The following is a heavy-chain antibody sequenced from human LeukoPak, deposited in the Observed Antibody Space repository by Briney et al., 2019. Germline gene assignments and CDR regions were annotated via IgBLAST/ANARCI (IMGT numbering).Heavy chain of an antibody. CDR2: INHSGST. D-gene: IGHD2-15*01. J-gene: IGHJ3*02. CDR3: TRLCGYCSGGSCFRRNGHDAFDI. Sequence: SETLSLTCAVYGGSFSGYYWSWIRQPPGKGLEWIGEINHSGSTNYNPSLKSRVTISVDTSKNQFSLKLSSVTAADTAVYYCTRLCGYCSGGSCFRRNGHDAFDIWGQGTMVTVSS. CDR1: GGSFSGYY. V-gene: IGHV4-34*01.